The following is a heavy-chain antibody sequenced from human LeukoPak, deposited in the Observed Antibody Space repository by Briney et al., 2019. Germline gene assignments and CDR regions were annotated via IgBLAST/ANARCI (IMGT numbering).Heavy chain of an antibody. CDR3: AKDISGLAAAGPLDY. V-gene: IGHV3-9*01. CDR1: GFTFDDYA. J-gene: IGHJ4*02. CDR2: ISWNSGSI. D-gene: IGHD6-13*01. Sequence: GGSLRLSCAASGFTFDDYAMHWVRQAPGKGLEWVSGISWNSGSIGYADSVKGRFTIPRDNAKNSLYLQMNSLRAEDTALYYCAKDISGLAAAGPLDYWGQGTLVTVSS.